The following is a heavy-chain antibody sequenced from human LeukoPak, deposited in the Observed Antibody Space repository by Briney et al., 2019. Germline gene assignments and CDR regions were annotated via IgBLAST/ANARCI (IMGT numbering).Heavy chain of an antibody. V-gene: IGHV3-11*01. CDR2: ISSSGSTI. D-gene: IGHD5-18*01. Sequence: NPGGSLRLSCAASGFTFSDYYMSWIRQAPGKGLEWVSYISSSGSTIYYADSVKGRFTISRDNAKNSLYLQMNSLRAEDTAVYYCARQYPSDSYGQNHYYYYYGMDVWGQGTTVTVSS. J-gene: IGHJ6*02. CDR1: GFTFSDYY. CDR3: ARQYPSDSYGQNHYYYYYGMDV.